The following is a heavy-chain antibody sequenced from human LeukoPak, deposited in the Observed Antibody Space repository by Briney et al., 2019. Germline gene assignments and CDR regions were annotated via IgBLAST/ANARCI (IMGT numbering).Heavy chain of an antibody. CDR1: GFTFSSYG. J-gene: IGHJ4*02. CDR3: ATHWSTYWAIDY. D-gene: IGHD3-3*01. Sequence: PGRSLRLSCAASGFTFSSYGMHWVRQAPGKGLEWVAVISYDGSNKYYADSVKGRFTISRDNSKNTLYLQMDSLRAEDTAVYYCATHWSTYWAIDYWGQGTLVTVSS. V-gene: IGHV3-30*03. CDR2: ISYDGSNK.